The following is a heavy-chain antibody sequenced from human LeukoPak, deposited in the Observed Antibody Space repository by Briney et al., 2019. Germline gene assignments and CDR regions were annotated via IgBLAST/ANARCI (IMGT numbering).Heavy chain of an antibody. J-gene: IGHJ4*02. V-gene: IGHV1-8*01. CDR1: GYTFTSYD. CDR3: ARGSVVVAATGDY. CDR2: MNPNSGNT. D-gene: IGHD2-15*01. Sequence: ASVKVSCTASGYTFTSYDINWVRQATGQGLEWMGWMNPNSGNTGYAQKFQGRVTMTRNTSISTAYMELSSLRSEDTAVYYCARGSVVVAATGDYWGQGTLVTVSS.